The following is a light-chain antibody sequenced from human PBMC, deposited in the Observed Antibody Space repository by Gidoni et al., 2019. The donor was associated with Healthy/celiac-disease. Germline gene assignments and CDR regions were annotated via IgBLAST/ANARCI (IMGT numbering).Light chain of an antibody. CDR1: QSISSY. CDR3: QQSYSTPPIT. V-gene: IGKV1-39*01. J-gene: IGKJ5*01. Sequence: GDRVTITCRASQSISSYLIWYQQKPGKAPKLLIYAASSLQSGVPSRFSGSGSGTDFTLTISSLQPEDFATYYCQQSYSTPPITFGQGTRLEIK. CDR2: AAS.